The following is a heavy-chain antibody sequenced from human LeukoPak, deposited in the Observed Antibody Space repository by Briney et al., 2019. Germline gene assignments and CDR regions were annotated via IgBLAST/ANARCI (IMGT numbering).Heavy chain of an antibody. V-gene: IGHV1-18*01. CDR1: GYTFTSYG. D-gene: IGHD3-22*01. CDR2: ISAYNGNT. Sequence: GASVKVSCKASGYTFTSYGISWVRQAPGQGLEWMGWISAYNGNTNYAQKLQGRVTMTTDKSTRRAYMEERSLRSDDTAVYYCARDVPPYYYDSSGYYTFDYWGQGTLVTVSS. J-gene: IGHJ4*02. CDR3: ARDVPPYYYDSSGYYTFDY.